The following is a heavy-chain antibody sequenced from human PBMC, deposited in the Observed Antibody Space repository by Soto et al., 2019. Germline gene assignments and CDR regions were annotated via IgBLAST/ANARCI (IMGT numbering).Heavy chain of an antibody. CDR1: GFTVSSNY. CDR3: ARSVSTIRAGMDL. CDR2: IYSGGST. J-gene: IGHJ6*02. V-gene: IGHV3-53*01. D-gene: IGHD2-2*01. Sequence: GGSLRLSCAASGFTVSSNYMSWVRQAPGKGLEWVSVIYSGGSTYYADSVKGRFTISRDNSKNTLYLQMNSLRAEDTAVYYCARSVSTIRAGMDLWGQGTTVTVSS.